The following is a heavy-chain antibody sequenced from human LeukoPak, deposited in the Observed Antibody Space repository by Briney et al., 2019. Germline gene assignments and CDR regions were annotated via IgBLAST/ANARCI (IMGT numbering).Heavy chain of an antibody. CDR3: ARHVDGFSYAFPRYYFDF. J-gene: IGHJ4*02. CDR2: VFYSGSA. CDR1: GGSIRSSDYY. Sequence: SETLSLTCSVSGGSIRSSDYYWGWIRQPPGKGLEWIGNVFYSGSAHSNPSLKSRVTVSADTSKNQFSLKLNSVTAADTAVYYCARHVDGFSYAFPRYYFDFWGQGNLVIVSS. D-gene: IGHD3-16*01. V-gene: IGHV4-39*01.